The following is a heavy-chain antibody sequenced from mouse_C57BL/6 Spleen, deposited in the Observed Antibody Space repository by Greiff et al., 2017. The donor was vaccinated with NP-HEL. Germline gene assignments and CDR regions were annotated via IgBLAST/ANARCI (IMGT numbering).Heavy chain of an antibody. J-gene: IGHJ4*01. CDR1: GFTFSSYA. CDR3: ARSYYGSSPYAMDY. D-gene: IGHD1-1*01. Sequence: EVKLVESGGGLVKPGGSLKLSCAASGFTFSSYAMSWVRQTPEKRLEWVATISDGGSYTYYPDNVKGRFTISRDNAKNNLYLQMSHLKSEDTAMYYCARSYYGSSPYAMDYWGQGTSVTVSS. CDR2: ISDGGSYT. V-gene: IGHV5-4*03.